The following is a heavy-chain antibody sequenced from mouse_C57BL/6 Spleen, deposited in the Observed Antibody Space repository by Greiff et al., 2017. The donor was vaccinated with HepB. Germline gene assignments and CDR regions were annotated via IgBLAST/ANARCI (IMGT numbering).Heavy chain of an antibody. V-gene: IGHV8-12*01. CDR1: GFSLSTSGMG. CDR2: IYWDDDK. CDR3: ARREDYYFDY. Sequence: QVTLKVCGPGILQSSQTLSLTCSFSGFSLSTSGMGVSWIRQPSGKGLEWLAHIYWDDDKRYNPSLKSRLTISKDTSRNQVFLKITSVDTADTATYYCARREDYYFDYWGQGTTLTVSS. J-gene: IGHJ2*01.